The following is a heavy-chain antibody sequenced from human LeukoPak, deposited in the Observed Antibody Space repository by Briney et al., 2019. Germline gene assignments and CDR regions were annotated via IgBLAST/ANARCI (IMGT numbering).Heavy chain of an antibody. D-gene: IGHD1-26*01. J-gene: IGHJ4*02. CDR3: ALWELPTGGY. V-gene: IGHV1-2*02. CDR2: INPNSGGT. CDR1: GYTFTGHY. Sequence: ASVKVSCKASGYTFTGHYMHWVRQAPGQGLEWMGWINPNSGGTNYAQKFQGRVTMTRDTSISTAYMELSRLRSDDTAVYYCALWELPTGGYWGQGTLVTVSS.